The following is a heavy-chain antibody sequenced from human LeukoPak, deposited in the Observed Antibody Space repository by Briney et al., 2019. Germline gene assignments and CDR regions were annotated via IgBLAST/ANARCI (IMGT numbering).Heavy chain of an antibody. CDR3: ARSARGVLNFDY. CDR2: IYSGGGT. CDR1: GFTVSSNY. J-gene: IGHJ4*02. V-gene: IGHV3-53*01. Sequence: GGSLRLSCAASGFTVSSNYMSWVRQAPGKGLEWVSVIYSGGGTYYADSVKGRFTISRDSSKNTLYLQMNSLRVEDTAVYYCARSARGVLNFDYWGQGTLVTVSS. D-gene: IGHD3-10*01.